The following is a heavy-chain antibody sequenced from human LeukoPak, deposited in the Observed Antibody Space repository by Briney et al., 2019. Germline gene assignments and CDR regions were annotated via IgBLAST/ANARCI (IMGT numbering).Heavy chain of an antibody. CDR3: ASGNEVTLEGFAL. Sequence: ASVKVSCKVAGYSLSDMSVHWIRQAPGRGLEWMGSSDSEDGDPVYAQKFEGRLTMTEDTSTDTAYMDLSSLRLEDTAVYYCASGNEVTLEGFALWGQGTMVTVSS. CDR2: SDSEDGDP. D-gene: IGHD2-8*01. V-gene: IGHV1-24*01. J-gene: IGHJ3*01. CDR1: GYSLSDMS.